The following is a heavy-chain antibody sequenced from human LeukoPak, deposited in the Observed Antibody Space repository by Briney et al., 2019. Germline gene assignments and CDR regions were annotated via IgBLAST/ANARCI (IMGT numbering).Heavy chain of an antibody. J-gene: IGHJ4*02. D-gene: IGHD5-12*01. CDR3: ASDEDIVATIGGYFDY. Sequence: GGSLRLSCAASGFTFSSYAMHWVRQAPGKGLEWVAVISYDGSNKYYADSVKGRFTISRDNSKNTLYLQMSSLRAEDTAVYYCASDEDIVATIGGYFDYWGQGTLVTVSS. CDR1: GFTFSSYA. V-gene: IGHV3-30*04. CDR2: ISYDGSNK.